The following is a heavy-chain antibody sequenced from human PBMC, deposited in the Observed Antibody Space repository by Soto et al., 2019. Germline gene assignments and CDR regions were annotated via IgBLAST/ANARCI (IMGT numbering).Heavy chain of an antibody. J-gene: IGHJ6*02. V-gene: IGHV1-2*04. D-gene: IGHD6-13*01. Sequence: ASVKVSCKAXGYTFTGYYMHLVRQAPGQWLEWMGWINPNSGGTNYAQKFQGWVTMTRDTSISTAYMELSRLRSDDTAVYYCARGDRRIAAAESFYYYGMDVWGQGTTVTVSS. CDR1: GYTFTGYY. CDR3: ARGDRRIAAAESFYYYGMDV. CDR2: INPNSGGT.